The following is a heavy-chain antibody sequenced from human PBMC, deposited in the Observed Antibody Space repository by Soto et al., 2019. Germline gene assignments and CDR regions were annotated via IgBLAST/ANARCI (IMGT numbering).Heavy chain of an antibody. CDR3: ARPPRADYGRFDI. CDR2: IYPGDSDT. Sequence: PGESLKISCKGSEYSFTSYWIGWVRQMPGKGLEWMGIIYPGDSDTRYSPSFQGQVTISADKSISTAYLQWSSLKASDTAMYYCARPPRADYGRFDIWGQGTMVTVSS. D-gene: IGHD4-17*01. J-gene: IGHJ3*02. V-gene: IGHV5-51*01. CDR1: EYSFTSYW.